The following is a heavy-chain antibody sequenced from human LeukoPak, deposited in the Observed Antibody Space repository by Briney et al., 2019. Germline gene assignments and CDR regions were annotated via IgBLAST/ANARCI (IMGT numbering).Heavy chain of an antibody. Sequence: PSETLSLTCTVSGGSVSSGSYYWSWIRQPPGKGLEWIGYNYYSGSTNYNPSLKSRVTISVDTSKNQFSLKLSSVTAADTAVYYCARSYCSSTSCYFGGNWFDPWGQGTLVTVSS. CDR1: GGSVSSGSYY. V-gene: IGHV4-61*01. D-gene: IGHD2-2*01. CDR3: ARSYCSSTSCYFGGNWFDP. CDR2: NYYSGST. J-gene: IGHJ5*02.